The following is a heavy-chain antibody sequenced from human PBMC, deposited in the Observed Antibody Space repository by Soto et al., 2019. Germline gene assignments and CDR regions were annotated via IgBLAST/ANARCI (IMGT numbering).Heavy chain of an antibody. Sequence: SGPTLVNPTQTLTLTCALSGFSVSARGVGVGWIRQPPGKALEWLAIIYWNDDKLYRPSLQSRLTITKDTSKNQVVLTMTNMDPVDTATYYCAHSPWGAAPDYWGQGTPVTVAS. V-gene: IGHV2-5*01. J-gene: IGHJ4*02. D-gene: IGHD3-16*01. CDR1: GFSVSARGVG. CDR2: IYWNDDK. CDR3: AHSPWGAAPDY.